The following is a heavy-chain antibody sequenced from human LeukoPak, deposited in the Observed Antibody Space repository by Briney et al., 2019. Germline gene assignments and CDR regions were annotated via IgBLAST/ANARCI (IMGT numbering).Heavy chain of an antibody. CDR1: GYTFTSYY. CDR3: ARTWIQLWFFDY. J-gene: IGHJ4*02. Sequence: ASVKLSCKASGYTFTSYYMHWVRQAPGQGLEWMGIINPSGGSTSYAQKFQGRVTMTRDMSTSTVYMELSSLRSEDTAVYYCARTWIQLWFFDYWGQGTLVTVSS. CDR2: INPSGGST. D-gene: IGHD5-18*01. V-gene: IGHV1-46*01.